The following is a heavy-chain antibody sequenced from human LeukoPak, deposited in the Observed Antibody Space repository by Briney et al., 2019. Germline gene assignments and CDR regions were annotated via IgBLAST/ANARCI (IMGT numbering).Heavy chain of an antibody. D-gene: IGHD2-2*01. CDR2: IYYSGST. CDR1: GGSISSYY. CDR3: ARRGYQLLTFDP. Sequence: SETLSLTCTVSGGSISSYYWSWIRQPPGKGLEWIGYIYYSGSTYYNPSLKSRVTISVDTSKNQFSLKLSSVTAADTAVYYCARRGYQLLTFDPWGQGTLVTVSS. J-gene: IGHJ5*02. V-gene: IGHV4-59*08.